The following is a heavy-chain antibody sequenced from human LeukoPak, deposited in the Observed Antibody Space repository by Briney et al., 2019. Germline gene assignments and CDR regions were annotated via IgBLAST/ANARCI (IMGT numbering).Heavy chain of an antibody. Sequence: GGSLRLSCAASGFTFSSYWMSWVRQAPGKGLEWVANIKRDGSEKYYVDSVKGRFTISRDNAKNSLYLQMNSLRAEDTAVYYCARVPPYGSGSPRIYYFDYWGQGTLVTVSS. V-gene: IGHV3-7*01. J-gene: IGHJ4*02. D-gene: IGHD3-10*01. CDR3: ARVPPYGSGSPRIYYFDY. CDR1: GFTFSSYW. CDR2: IKRDGSEK.